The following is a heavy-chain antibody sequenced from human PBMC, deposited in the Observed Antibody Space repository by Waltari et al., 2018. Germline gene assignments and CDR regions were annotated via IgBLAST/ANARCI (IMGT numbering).Heavy chain of an antibody. V-gene: IGHV3-23*01. D-gene: IGHD2-2*01. J-gene: IGHJ3*02. Sequence: EGVSAISGSGGSTYYADSVKGRFTISRDNSKNTLYLQMNSLRAEDTAVYYCAKGGYCSSTSCYYYDAFDIWGQGTMVTVSS. CDR2: ISGSGGST. CDR3: AKGGYCSSTSCYYYDAFDI.